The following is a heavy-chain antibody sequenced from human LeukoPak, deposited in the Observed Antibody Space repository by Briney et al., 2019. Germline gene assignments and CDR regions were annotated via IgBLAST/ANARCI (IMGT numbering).Heavy chain of an antibody. J-gene: IGHJ4*02. V-gene: IGHV3-21*01. CDR3: ASDSRNYFDY. CDR2: ISSSSSYI. Sequence: PGTSLRLSCAASGFTFSSYSMNWVRQAPGKGLEWVSSISSSSSYIYYADSVKGRFTISRDNAKNSLYLQMNSLRAEDTAVYYCASDSRNYFDYWGQGTLVTVSS. D-gene: IGHD6-13*01. CDR1: GFTFSSYS.